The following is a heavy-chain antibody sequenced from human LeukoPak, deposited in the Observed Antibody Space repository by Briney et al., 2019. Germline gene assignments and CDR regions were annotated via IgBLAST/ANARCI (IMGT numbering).Heavy chain of an antibody. D-gene: IGHD3-22*01. Sequence: GGSLRLSCAASGFTFSTYSMYWVRQAPGKGLEWVSYISSSSSTIYYADSVKGRFTISRDNAKNSLYRQMNSLRAEDTAVYYCARGSTYYDSSGQVPFDYWGQGTLVTVSS. CDR1: GFTFSTYS. CDR3: ARGSTYYDSSGQVPFDY. V-gene: IGHV3-48*01. J-gene: IGHJ4*02. CDR2: ISSSSSTI.